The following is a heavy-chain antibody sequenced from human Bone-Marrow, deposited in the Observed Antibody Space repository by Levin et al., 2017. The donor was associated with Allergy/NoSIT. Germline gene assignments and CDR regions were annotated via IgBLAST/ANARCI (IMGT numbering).Heavy chain of an antibody. D-gene: IGHD2-21*01. V-gene: IGHV3-21*01. CDR3: ARFVVTYLAWFDP. J-gene: IGHJ5*02. CDR1: GFTFSSYS. CDR2: ISSSSSYI. Sequence: PGGSLRLSCAASGFTFSSYSMNWVRQAPGKGLEWVSSISSSSSYIYYADSVKGRFTISRDNAKNSLYLQMNSLRAEDTAVYYCARFVVTYLAWFDPWGQGTLVTVSS.